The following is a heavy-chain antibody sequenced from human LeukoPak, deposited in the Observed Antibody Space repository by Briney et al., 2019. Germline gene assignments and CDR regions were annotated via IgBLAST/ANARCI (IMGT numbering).Heavy chain of an antibody. Sequence: GGSLRLSCAASGFTLSSNYMSWVRQAPGKGLEWVSVIYSGGRTYYSDSVKGRFTISRDNSKNTLYLQMNSLRAEDTAVYYCARAGGLGYSYGLRFDYWGQGTLVTVSS. CDR3: ARAGGLGYSYGLRFDY. J-gene: IGHJ4*02. CDR2: IYSGGRT. D-gene: IGHD5-18*01. CDR1: GFTLSSNY. V-gene: IGHV3-66*02.